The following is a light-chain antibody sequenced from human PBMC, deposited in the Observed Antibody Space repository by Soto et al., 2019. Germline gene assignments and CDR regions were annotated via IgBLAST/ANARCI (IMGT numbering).Light chain of an antibody. CDR1: QSVATF. V-gene: IGKV1-39*01. CDR2: GVS. Sequence: DIQMTQSPSSLSASVGDRVTISCRASQSVATFLNWYQHRPGKAPRLLIYGVSTLQSGVPSRFSGGGYVTDFTLTISSLQPEDFATYICQQSFGSPPTFGQGTTVEIK. J-gene: IGKJ2*01. CDR3: QQSFGSPPT.